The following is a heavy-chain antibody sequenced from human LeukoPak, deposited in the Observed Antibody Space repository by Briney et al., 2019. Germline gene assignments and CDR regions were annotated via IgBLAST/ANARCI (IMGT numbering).Heavy chain of an antibody. CDR3: ARGRMVRGVIITYNWFDP. CDR1: GYTFTSYA. J-gene: IGHJ5*02. Sequence: ASVKVSCKASGYTFTSYAMHWVRQTPGQRLEGMGWINAGNGNTKYSQKFQGRVTITRDTSASTAYMKLSSLRSEDTAVYYCARGRMVRGVIITYNWFDPWGQGTLVTVSS. CDR2: INAGNGNT. D-gene: IGHD3-10*01. V-gene: IGHV1-3*01.